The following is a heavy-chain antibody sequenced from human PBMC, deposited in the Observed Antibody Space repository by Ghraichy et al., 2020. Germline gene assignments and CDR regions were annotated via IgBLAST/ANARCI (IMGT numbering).Heavy chain of an antibody. V-gene: IGHV4-39*01. CDR2: IYYSGST. CDR3: ARTLETWVWSGSGS. J-gene: IGHJ4*02. Sequence: SETLSLTCTVSGGSISSSSYYWGWIRQPPGKGLEWIGSIYYSGSTYYNPSLKSRVTISVDTSKNQFSLKLSSVTAADTAVYYCARTLETWVWSGSGSWGQGTLVTVSS. D-gene: IGHD3-3*01. CDR1: GGSISSSSYY.